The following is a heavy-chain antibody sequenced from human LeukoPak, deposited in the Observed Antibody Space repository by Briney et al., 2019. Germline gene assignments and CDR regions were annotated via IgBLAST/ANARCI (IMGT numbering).Heavy chain of an antibody. V-gene: IGHV4-31*03. D-gene: IGHD6-13*01. CDR2: IYYSGST. Sequence: SETLSLTCTVSGGSISSGGYYWSWIRQHPGKGLEWIGYIYYSGSTYYNPSLKSRVTISVDTSKNQFSLKLSSVTAADTAVYYCARVSSSWSTRHDAFDIWGQGTMVTVSS. CDR3: ARVSSSWSTRHDAFDI. J-gene: IGHJ3*02. CDR1: GGSISSGGYY.